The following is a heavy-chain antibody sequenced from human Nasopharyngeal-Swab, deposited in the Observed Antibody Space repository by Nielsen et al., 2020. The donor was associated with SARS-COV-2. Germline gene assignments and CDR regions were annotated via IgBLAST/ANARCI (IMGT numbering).Heavy chain of an antibody. D-gene: IGHD3-22*01. V-gene: IGHV1-46*01. Sequence: ASVKVSCKASGYTFTSYYMHCVRQAPGQGLEWMGIINPSGGSTSYAQKFQGRVTMTRDTSTSTVYMELSSLRSEDTAVYYCARDRQITMIVATGIDNWGQGTLVTVSS. CDR3: ARDRQITMIVATGIDN. CDR1: GYTFTSYY. CDR2: INPSGGST. J-gene: IGHJ4*02.